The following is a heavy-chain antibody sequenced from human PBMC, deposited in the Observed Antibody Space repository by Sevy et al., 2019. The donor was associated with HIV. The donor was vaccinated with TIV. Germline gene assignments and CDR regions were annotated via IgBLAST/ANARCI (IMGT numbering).Heavy chain of an antibody. D-gene: IGHD3-22*01. CDR3: TNHYDTGGRLDYFDY. Sequence: GGYLRLSCAASGFTFSTYAMSWVRQAPGKGLEWVSAISASGDTTYYADSVKGRFTISRDKSESTLSLQMNSLRAEDTAIYYCTNHYDTGGRLDYFDYWGQGNLVTVSS. V-gene: IGHV3-23*01. CDR1: GFTFSTYA. CDR2: ISASGDTT. J-gene: IGHJ4*02.